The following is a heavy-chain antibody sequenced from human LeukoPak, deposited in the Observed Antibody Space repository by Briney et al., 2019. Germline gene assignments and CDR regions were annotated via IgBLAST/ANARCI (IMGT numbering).Heavy chain of an antibody. Sequence: SETLSLTCTVSGGSISSYYWSWIRQPPGKGLEWIRYIYYSGSTNYNPSLKSRVTISVDTSKNQFSLKLSSVTAADTAVYYCARGLGIAVAGTFFDYWGQGTLVTVSS. J-gene: IGHJ4*02. CDR1: GGSISSYY. V-gene: IGHV4-59*08. D-gene: IGHD6-19*01. CDR2: IYYSGST. CDR3: ARGLGIAVAGTFFDY.